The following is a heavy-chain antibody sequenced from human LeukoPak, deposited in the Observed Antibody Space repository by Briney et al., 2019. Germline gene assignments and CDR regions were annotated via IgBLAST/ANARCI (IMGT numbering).Heavy chain of an antibody. J-gene: IGHJ6*02. Sequence: GGSLRLSCAASGFTFSDSWMSWVRQAPGKGLEWVANMNQDGSDKDYVDSVKGRFTISRDNARNSLYLQMGSLRAEDAAVYYCATYTHWVAGDVWGQGTTVTVSS. CDR1: GFTFSDSW. CDR2: MNQDGSDK. CDR3: ATYTHWVAGDV. V-gene: IGHV3-7*01. D-gene: IGHD3-16*01.